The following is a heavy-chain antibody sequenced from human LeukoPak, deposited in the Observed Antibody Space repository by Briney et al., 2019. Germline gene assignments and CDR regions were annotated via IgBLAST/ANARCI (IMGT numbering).Heavy chain of an antibody. CDR2: IYYTGST. V-gene: IGHV4-39*07. J-gene: IGHJ4*02. Sequence: PSETLSLTCSVSGAAISSSDYHWAWIRQPPGKGLEWIGSIYYTGSTYYNASLKSRITISVDTSKNQFSLKLSSVTAADTAVYYCARAHTRYSGSYVDYWGQGTLVTVSS. CDR1: GAAISSSDYH. CDR3: ARAHTRYSGSYVDY. D-gene: IGHD1-26*01.